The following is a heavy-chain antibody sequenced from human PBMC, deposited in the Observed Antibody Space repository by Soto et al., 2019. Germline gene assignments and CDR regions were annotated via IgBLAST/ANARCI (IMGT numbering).Heavy chain of an antibody. J-gene: IGHJ4*02. CDR3: ARVSCSSTSCYVGDY. CDR1: GFTFSDHY. V-gene: IGHV3-72*01. CDR2: TRNKANSYTT. D-gene: IGHD2-2*01. Sequence: EVQLVESGGGLVQPGGSLRLSCAASGFTFSDHYMDWVRQAPGKGLEWVGRTRNKANSYTTEYAASVRGRFTISRDDSKNSLYLQMNSLKTEDTAVYYGARVSCSSTSCYVGDYWGQGTLVTVSS.